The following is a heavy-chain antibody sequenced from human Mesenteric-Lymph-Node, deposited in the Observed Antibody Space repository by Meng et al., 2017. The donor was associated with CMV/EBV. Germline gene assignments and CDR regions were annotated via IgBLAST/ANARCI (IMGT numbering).Heavy chain of an antibody. CDR2: TYYRSKWNN. V-gene: IGHV6-1*01. Sequence: CAISGDSVSSKSAAWNWIRQSPSRGLEWLGTTYYRSKWNNDYAVSVEGRITINSDTSKNQFSLPLSSVTPEDTAVYYCARTRGKWFDPWGQGTLVTVSS. CDR3: ARTRGKWFDP. J-gene: IGHJ5*02. CDR1: GDSVSSKSAA.